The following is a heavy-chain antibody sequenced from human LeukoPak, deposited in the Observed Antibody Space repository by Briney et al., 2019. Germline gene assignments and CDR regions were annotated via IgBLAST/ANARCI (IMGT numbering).Heavy chain of an antibody. V-gene: IGHV4-59*04. CDR3: ARRGEYDFWTEIDY. Sequence: SETLSLTCAVSGGSISSYYWSWIRQPPGKGLEWIGYIYYSGSTYYNPSLKSRVTISVDTSKNQFSLKLSSVTAADTAVYYCARRGEYDFWTEIDYWGQGTLVTVSS. CDR1: GGSISSYY. J-gene: IGHJ4*02. D-gene: IGHD3-3*01. CDR2: IYYSGST.